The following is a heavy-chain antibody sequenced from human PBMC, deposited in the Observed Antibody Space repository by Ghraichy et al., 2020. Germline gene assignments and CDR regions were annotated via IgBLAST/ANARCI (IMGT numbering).Heavy chain of an antibody. Sequence: SETLSLTCTFSGGSISSYYWSWIRQPPGKGLEWIGYIYYTGTTNYNPSLKSRLTISVDTSTNHFSLRLSSVTAADTAIYYCARYTVAAAGSFYYFDYWGQGKLVTVSS. J-gene: IGHJ4*02. CDR3: ARYTVAAAGSFYYFDY. D-gene: IGHD6-13*01. CDR1: GGSISSYY. CDR2: IYYTGTT. V-gene: IGHV4-59*01.